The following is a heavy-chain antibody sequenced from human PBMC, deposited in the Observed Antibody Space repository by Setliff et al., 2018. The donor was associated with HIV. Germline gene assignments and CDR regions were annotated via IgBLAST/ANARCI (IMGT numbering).Heavy chain of an antibody. V-gene: IGHV3-15*01. CDR3: TTATIPPAGWGALDI. D-gene: IGHD6-19*01. CDR2: VKIDSDGGTI. Sequence: SCKPSGLHVRGAWMNWVRQAPGKGLEWVGRVKIDSDGGTIDYAAPVQGRFVISRDDSQNLLSLQLNALRTEDTGVYYCTTATIPPAGWGALDIWGPGTTVTVSS. J-gene: IGHJ3*02. CDR1: GLHVRGAW.